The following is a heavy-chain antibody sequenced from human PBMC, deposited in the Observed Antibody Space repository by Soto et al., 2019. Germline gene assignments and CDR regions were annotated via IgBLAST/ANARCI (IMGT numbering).Heavy chain of an antibody. V-gene: IGHV1-18*01. Sequence: ASVKVSCKASGYSFTTYGISWVRQAPGQGLEWMGWISAYNGNTNYAQKLQGRVTMTTDTSTSTAYMELRSLRSDDTAVYYCARGGSSGWYFNAFDIWGQGTMVTVSS. CDR3: ARGGSSGWYFNAFDI. J-gene: IGHJ3*02. CDR2: ISAYNGNT. D-gene: IGHD6-19*01. CDR1: GYSFTTYG.